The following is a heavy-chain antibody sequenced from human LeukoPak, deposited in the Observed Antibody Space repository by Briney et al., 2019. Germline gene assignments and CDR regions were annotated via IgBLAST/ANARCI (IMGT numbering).Heavy chain of an antibody. CDR1: GYTFTSYY. Sequence: ASVKVSCKASGYTFTSYYMHWVRQAPGQGLEWMGIINPSGGITSYAQKFQGRVTVTRDTSTRTVYMELSSLRSEDTAVYYCATSHDFWSGYYHAFDIWGQGTMVTVSS. J-gene: IGHJ3*02. D-gene: IGHD3-3*01. CDR2: INPSGGIT. CDR3: ATSHDFWSGYYHAFDI. V-gene: IGHV1-46*01.